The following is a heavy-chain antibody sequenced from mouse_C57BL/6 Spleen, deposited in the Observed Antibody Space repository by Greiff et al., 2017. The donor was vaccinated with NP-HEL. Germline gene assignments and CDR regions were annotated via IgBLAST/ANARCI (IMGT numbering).Heavy chain of an antibody. CDR3: ARFPGSSYGAGYAMDY. CDR1: GFTFTDYY. Sequence: EVKLVESGGGLVQPGGSLSLSCAASGFTFTDYYMSWVRQPPGKALEWLGFIRNKANGYTTEYSASVKGRFTISRDNSQSILYLQMNALRAEDSATYYCARFPGSSYGAGYAMDYWGQGTSVTVSS. V-gene: IGHV7-3*01. J-gene: IGHJ4*01. CDR2: IRNKANGYTT. D-gene: IGHD1-1*01.